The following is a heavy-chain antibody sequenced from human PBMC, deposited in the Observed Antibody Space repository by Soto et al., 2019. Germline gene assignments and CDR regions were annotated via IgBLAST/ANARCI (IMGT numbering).Heavy chain of an antibody. CDR3: ARDHYYYYYGMDV. Sequence: GXSLILSCVASGFTSSSYAMHWVRQAPGKGLEWVAVISYDGSNKYYADSVKGRFTISRDNSKNTLYLQMNSLRAEDTAVYYCARDHYYYYYGMDVWGQGTTVTVSS. CDR2: ISYDGSNK. J-gene: IGHJ6*02. V-gene: IGHV3-30-3*01. CDR1: GFTSSSYA.